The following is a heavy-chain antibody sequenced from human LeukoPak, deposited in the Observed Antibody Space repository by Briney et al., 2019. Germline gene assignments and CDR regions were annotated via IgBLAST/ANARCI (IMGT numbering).Heavy chain of an antibody. CDR3: ARAMVRGVIFRTNWFDP. J-gene: IGHJ5*02. V-gene: IGHV4-38-2*02. D-gene: IGHD3-10*01. Sequence: SVTLSLTCTVSGYSISSGYYWGWIRQPPGKGLEWIGSIYHSGSTYYNPSLKSRVTISVDTSKNQFSLKLSSVTAADTAVYYCARAMVRGVIFRTNWFDPWGQGTLVTVSS. CDR2: IYHSGST. CDR1: GYSISSGYY.